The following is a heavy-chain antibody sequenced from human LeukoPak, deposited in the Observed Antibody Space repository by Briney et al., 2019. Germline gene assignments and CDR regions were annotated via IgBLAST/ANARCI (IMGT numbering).Heavy chain of an antibody. D-gene: IGHD2-15*01. Sequence: ASVKVSCTASGYTFTSYGMGWVRQAPGQGLEWMGWISVYNGKTNYAQKLQDRVTMTTDTSTTTAYMELTNLRSDDTAVYYCARVEYCNVGNCYFRPGAYWGQGTLVTVSS. CDR3: ARVEYCNVGNCYFRPGAY. J-gene: IGHJ4*02. CDR1: GYTFTSYG. CDR2: ISVYNGKT. V-gene: IGHV1-18*01.